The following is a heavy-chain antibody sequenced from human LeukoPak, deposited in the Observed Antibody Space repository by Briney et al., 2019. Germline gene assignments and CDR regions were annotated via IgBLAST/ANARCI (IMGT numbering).Heavy chain of an antibody. V-gene: IGHV3-23*01. J-gene: IGHJ4*02. D-gene: IGHD1-1*01. CDR3: AKDRRLEPAIPDY. Sequence: GGSLRLSCAASGFTFSSYAMSWVRQAPGKGLEWVSAISGSGGSTYYTDSVKGRFTISRDNSKNTLYLQMNSLRAEDTAVYYCAKDRRLEPAIPDYWGQGTLVTVSS. CDR2: ISGSGGST. CDR1: GFTFSSYA.